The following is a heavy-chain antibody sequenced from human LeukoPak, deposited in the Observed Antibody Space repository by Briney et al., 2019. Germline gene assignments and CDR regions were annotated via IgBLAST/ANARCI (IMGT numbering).Heavy chain of an antibody. Sequence: PSETLSLTCTVSGGSISNYLWSWIRQPPGKGLEWIGYIYYSGSTNYNPSLKSRVTILVDTSKNQFSLKVSSVTAADTAVYYCARGGTYYDFWSGYRYYYYYGMDVWGQGTTVTVSS. CDR2: IYYSGST. V-gene: IGHV4-59*01. D-gene: IGHD3-3*01. CDR1: GGSISNYL. CDR3: ARGGTYYDFWSGYRYYYYYGMDV. J-gene: IGHJ6*02.